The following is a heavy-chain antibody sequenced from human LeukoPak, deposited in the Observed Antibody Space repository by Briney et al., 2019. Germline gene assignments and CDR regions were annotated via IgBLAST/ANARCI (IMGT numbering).Heavy chain of an antibody. CDR1: GGSFSGYY. J-gene: IGHJ3*02. Sequence: SETLSLTCAVYGGSFSGYYWSWIRQPPGKGLEWIGEINHSGSTNYNPSLKSRVTISVDTSKNQFSLKLSSVTAADTAVYYCARLFDPTTVTSLRESDAFDIWGQGTMVTVSS. V-gene: IGHV4-34*01. D-gene: IGHD4-17*01. CDR2: INHSGST. CDR3: ARLFDPTTVTSLRESDAFDI.